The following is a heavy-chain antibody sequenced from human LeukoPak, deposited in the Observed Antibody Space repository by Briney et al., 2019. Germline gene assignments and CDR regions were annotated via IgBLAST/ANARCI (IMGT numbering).Heavy chain of an antibody. Sequence: GGSLRLSCAASGFTFSSYAMSWVRQAPGKGLEWVANIKQDGSEKYYVDSVKGRFTISRDNAKNSLYLQMNSLRAEDTAVYYCARVRSYGPEYNWFDPWGQGTLVTVSS. J-gene: IGHJ5*02. CDR2: IKQDGSEK. V-gene: IGHV3-7*01. D-gene: IGHD5-18*01. CDR1: GFTFSSYA. CDR3: ARVRSYGPEYNWFDP.